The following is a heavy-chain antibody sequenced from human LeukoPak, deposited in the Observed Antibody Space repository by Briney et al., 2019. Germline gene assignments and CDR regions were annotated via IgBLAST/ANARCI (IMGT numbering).Heavy chain of an antibody. V-gene: IGHV3-23*01. D-gene: IGHD3-16*01. CDR2: IDGSGGDT. Sequence: PGGSLRLSCAASGFTFSSFGMNWVRQGPGKGLEWVSSIDGSGGDTHYADSVKGRFTISSDNSRNTLYLQMNSLRSDDTAVYYCARPWGDVSIATWFNPWGQGTRVTVSS. CDR3: ARPWGDVSIATWFNP. J-gene: IGHJ5*02. CDR1: GFTFSSFG.